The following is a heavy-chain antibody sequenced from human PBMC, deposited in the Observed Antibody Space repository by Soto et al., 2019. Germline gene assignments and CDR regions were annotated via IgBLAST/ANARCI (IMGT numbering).Heavy chain of an antibody. Sequence: QVQLQESGPGLVKPSQTLSLTCTVSGGSINSGDYYWNWIRKPPGKGLEWIGYIYYSGSTYYTPSLKTRITISVDTSKIQFTPKLSAVTAADTTVYYCARGRVIAAPGAFDVWGQGTMVTVSS. J-gene: IGHJ3*01. CDR3: ARGRVIAAPGAFDV. CDR2: IYYSGST. D-gene: IGHD2-21*01. CDR1: GGSINSGDYY. V-gene: IGHV4-30-4*01.